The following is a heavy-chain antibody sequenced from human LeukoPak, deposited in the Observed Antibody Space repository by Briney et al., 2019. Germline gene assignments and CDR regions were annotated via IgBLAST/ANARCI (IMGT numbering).Heavy chain of an antibody. CDR1: GFTFDDYA. J-gene: IGHJ4*02. D-gene: IGHD6-13*01. V-gene: IGHV3-9*01. CDR2: ISWNSGNI. Sequence: PGRSLRLSCAASGFTFDDYAMYWVRHAPGKGLEWVSGISWNSGNIGYADSVKGRFTISRNNAKNSLYMRTDSLRAEDTAFYYWAKSGSDISNWYGGDLFDDWGQGTLVIVSS. CDR3: AKSGSDISNWYGGDLFDD.